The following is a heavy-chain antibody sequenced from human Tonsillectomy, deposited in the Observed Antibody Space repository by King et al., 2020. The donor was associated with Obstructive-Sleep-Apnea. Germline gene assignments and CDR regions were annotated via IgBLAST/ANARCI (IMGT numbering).Heavy chain of an antibody. CDR1: GFKFSNAY. Sequence: VQLVESGGGLVKPGGSLRLSCVASGFKFSNAYMSWVRQAPGKGLEWVGRIKSQRDGGKTDYGAPVKGRFSISRDDPKNTLYLQMNSLKIEDSGIYYCRDGSGIWYGVDVWGQGTAVTVSS. CDR2: IKSQRDGGKT. J-gene: IGHJ6*02. V-gene: IGHV3-15*01. D-gene: IGHD3-10*01. CDR3: RDGSGIWYGVDV.